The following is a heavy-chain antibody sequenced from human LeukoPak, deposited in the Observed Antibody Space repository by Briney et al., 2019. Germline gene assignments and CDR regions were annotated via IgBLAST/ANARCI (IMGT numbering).Heavy chain of an antibody. CDR3: ARGSVDFARYFDY. CDR1: GGSLSRGGYS. V-gene: IGHV4-30-2*01. D-gene: IGHD3-3*01. CDR2: IYHSGRT. J-gene: IGHJ4*02. Sequence: SETLSLTCAVSGGSLSRGGYSWGWLRQPRGRGLEGIGYIYHSGRTYYNPSLKSRVTISVDRSKNQFSLKLSSVTAADTAVYYCARGSVDFARYFDYWGQGTLVTVSS.